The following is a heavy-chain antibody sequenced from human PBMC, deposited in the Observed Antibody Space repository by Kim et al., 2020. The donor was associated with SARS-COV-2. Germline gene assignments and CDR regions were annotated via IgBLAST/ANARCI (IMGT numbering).Heavy chain of an antibody. D-gene: IGHD1-26*01. Sequence: SETLSLTCAVYGGSFSGYYWSWIRQPPGKGLEWIGEINHSGSTNYNPSLKSRVTISVDTSKNQFSLKLSSVTAADTAVYYCARAKPTIHSGSYSRIDPWGQGTLVTVSS. J-gene: IGHJ5*02. CDR3: ARAKPTIHSGSYSRIDP. CDR2: INHSGST. CDR1: GGSFSGYY. V-gene: IGHV4-34*01.